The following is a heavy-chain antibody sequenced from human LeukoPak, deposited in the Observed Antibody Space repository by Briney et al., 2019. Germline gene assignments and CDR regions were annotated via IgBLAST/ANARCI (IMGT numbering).Heavy chain of an antibody. D-gene: IGHD5-24*01. J-gene: IGHJ4*02. V-gene: IGHV3-7*01. Sequence: QPGGSLRLSCAGSEFSAFPLSDGWMAWVRQAPGKGLEWVANIKQDGSEKYYVDSVKGRFTISRDNAKNSLYLQMNSLRAEDTAVYYCARESRDGYNYGYWGQGTLVTVSS. CDR3: ARESRDGYNYGY. CDR1: EFSAFPLSDGW. CDR2: IKQDGSEK.